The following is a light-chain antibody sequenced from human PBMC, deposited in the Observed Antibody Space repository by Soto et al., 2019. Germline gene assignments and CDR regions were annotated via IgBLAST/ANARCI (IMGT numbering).Light chain of an antibody. CDR2: PAS. V-gene: IGKV1-6*01. J-gene: IGKJ1*01. CDR1: QGIRND. CDR3: LQDYDYPWT. Sequence: AIQMTQSPSSLSASVGDRVTITCRASQGIRNDLGWYQQKPGKAPKLLIYPASSLQSGVPSRFSGSGSGTDFTLTINNLQPEDFATYYCLQDYDYPWTFGQGTKVEIK.